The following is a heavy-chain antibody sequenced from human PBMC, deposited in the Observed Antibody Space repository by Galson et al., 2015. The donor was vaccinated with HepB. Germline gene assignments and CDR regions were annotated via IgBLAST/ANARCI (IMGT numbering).Heavy chain of an antibody. Sequence: SLRLSCAASGFTFSSYAMSWVRQAPGKGLEWVSSISDSGGSSYYADSVKGRFTISRDNSKNTLYLQMNSLRAEDTAVYYCAKGLSWELLTLAFDYWGQGTLVTVSS. CDR2: ISDSGGSS. J-gene: IGHJ4*02. V-gene: IGHV3-23*01. CDR1: GFTFSSYA. D-gene: IGHD1-26*01. CDR3: AKGLSWELLTLAFDY.